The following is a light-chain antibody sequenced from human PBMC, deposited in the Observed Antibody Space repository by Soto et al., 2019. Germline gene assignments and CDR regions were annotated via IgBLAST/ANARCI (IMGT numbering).Light chain of an antibody. CDR3: SSYASNNLYV. J-gene: IGLJ1*01. Sequence: QSVLTQPASVSGSPGQSITISCSGTSSDVGRYNYVSWYQQHPGEAPKLMIYEVSNRPSGVSHRFSGSKSGNTASLTISGLQAEDEADYYCSSYASNNLYVFGTGTKVTVL. V-gene: IGLV2-14*01. CDR2: EVS. CDR1: SSDVGRYNY.